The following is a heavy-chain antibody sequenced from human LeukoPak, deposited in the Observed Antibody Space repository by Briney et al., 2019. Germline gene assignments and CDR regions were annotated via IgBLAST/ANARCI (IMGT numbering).Heavy chain of an antibody. J-gene: IGHJ4*02. D-gene: IGHD2-2*01. V-gene: IGHV1-69*11. CDR2: IIPILGTA. CDR3: ARDAPSAGAN. Sequence: SVKVSCKASGGTFSSYAISWVRQAPGQGLEWMGRIIPILGTANYAQKFQGRVTITTDESTSTAYMELSSLRSEDTAVYYCARDAPSAGANWGQETLVTVSS. CDR1: GGTFSSYA.